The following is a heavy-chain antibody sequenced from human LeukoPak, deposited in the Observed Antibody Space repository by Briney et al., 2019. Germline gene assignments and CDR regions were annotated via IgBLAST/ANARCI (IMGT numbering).Heavy chain of an antibody. J-gene: IGHJ4*02. V-gene: IGHV3-43*02. D-gene: IGHD3-10*01. CDR2: ISGDGGSA. Sequence: GGSLRLSCVASGFTFHDYAMSWVRHVPGKGLEWVSLISGDGGSASYAGSVKGRFTISRDNSKNSLYLQMNSLRTEDTAFYYCAKASSGCSSRPVDYWGQGTLVTVSS. CDR1: GFTFHDYA. CDR3: AKASSGCSSRPVDY.